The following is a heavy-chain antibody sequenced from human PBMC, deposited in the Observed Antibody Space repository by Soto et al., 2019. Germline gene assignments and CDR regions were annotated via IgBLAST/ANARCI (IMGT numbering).Heavy chain of an antibody. CDR3: AREGHMGGWFDP. CDR2: INAGNGNT. V-gene: IGHV1-3*01. D-gene: IGHD1-26*01. CDR1: VYTITIYA. J-gene: IGHJ5*02. Sequence: ASVTVSCTASVYTITIYAIHCVRQAPGQRLEWMGWINAGNGNTKYSQKFQGRVTITRDTSASTAYMELSGLRSEDTAVYYCAREGHMGGWFDPWVQGTLVTGSS.